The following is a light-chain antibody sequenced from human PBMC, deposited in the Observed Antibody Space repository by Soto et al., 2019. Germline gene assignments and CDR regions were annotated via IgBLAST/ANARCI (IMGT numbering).Light chain of an antibody. J-gene: IGKJ1*01. CDR1: QSISSW. Sequence: DIQMTQSPSTLSASVGDRVTITCRASQSISSWLAWYQQKPGKAPKLLIYDASSLESGVPSRFSGSGSGTEFTLTTSSLQPDDFATYYCQQYMTFGQGTKVDIK. V-gene: IGKV1-5*01. CDR2: DAS. CDR3: QQYMT.